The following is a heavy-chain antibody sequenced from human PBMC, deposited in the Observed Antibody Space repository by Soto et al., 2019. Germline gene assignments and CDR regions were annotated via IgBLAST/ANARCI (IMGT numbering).Heavy chain of an antibody. CDR2: IYHSGGT. D-gene: IGHD3-22*01. Sequence: QLQLQESGSRLVKPSQTLSLTCAVSGDSISNGGYSWNWIRQPPGKGLEWIGYIYHSGGTDYNPSLKRRVTNTVDSTNNQFSLKLNSVTAADTAVYYCARDSRSGYYLEYWGQGTLVTVSS. V-gene: IGHV4-30-2*01. J-gene: IGHJ4*02. CDR1: GDSISNGGYS. CDR3: ARDSRSGYYLEY.